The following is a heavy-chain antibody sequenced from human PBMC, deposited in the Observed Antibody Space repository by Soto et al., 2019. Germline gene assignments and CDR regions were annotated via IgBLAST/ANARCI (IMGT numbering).Heavy chain of an antibody. CDR1: GYTFTSYG. CDR3: AKEDLERGDLDD. Sequence: QVQLVQSGAEVKKPGASVKVSCKASGYTFTSYGISWVRQAPGQGLEWMGWISAYNGNTNYAQKLQGRVTMTTDTPTTTANMKVRSLGSPNTAVYYCAKEDLERGDLDDWGREPLVTVPS. D-gene: IGHD1-1*01. J-gene: IGHJ4*02. CDR2: ISAYNGNT. V-gene: IGHV1-18*01.